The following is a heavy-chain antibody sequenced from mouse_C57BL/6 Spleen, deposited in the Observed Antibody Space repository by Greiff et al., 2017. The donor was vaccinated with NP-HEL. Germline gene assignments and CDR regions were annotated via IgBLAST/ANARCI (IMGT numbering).Heavy chain of an antibody. J-gene: IGHJ2*01. V-gene: IGHV5-16*01. CDR1: GFTFSDYY. CDR3: ARERGVDYEDYFDY. CDR2: INYDGSST. D-gene: IGHD2-4*01. Sequence: EVQLVESEGGLVQPGSSMKLSCTASGFTFSDYYMAWVRQVPEKGLEWVANINYDGSSTYYLDSLKSRFIISRDNAKNILYLQMSSLKSEDTATYYCARERGVDYEDYFDYWGQGTTLTVSS.